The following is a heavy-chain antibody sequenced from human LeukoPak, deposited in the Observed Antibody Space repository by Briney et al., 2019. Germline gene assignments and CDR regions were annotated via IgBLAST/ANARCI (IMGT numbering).Heavy chain of an antibody. CDR1: GYTFTSYG. CDR2: ISAYNGNT. Sequence: AASVKVSCKASGYTFTSYGISWVRQAPGQGLEWMGWISAYNGNTNYAQKLQGRVTMTTDTSTSTAYMELRSLRSDDTAVYYCAREGGAVLLWFGESQLQPHNWFDPWGQGTLVTVSS. J-gene: IGHJ5*02. D-gene: IGHD3-10*01. CDR3: AREGGAVLLWFGESQLQPHNWFDP. V-gene: IGHV1-18*01.